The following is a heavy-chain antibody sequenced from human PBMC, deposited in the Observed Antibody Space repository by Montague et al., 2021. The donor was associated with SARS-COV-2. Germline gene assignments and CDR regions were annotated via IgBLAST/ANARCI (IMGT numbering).Heavy chain of an antibody. CDR1: GFTFSSYA. D-gene: IGHD2-15*01. V-gene: IGHV3-23*01. CDR3: AKDRIVVVVAALFDP. CDR2: ISGSGGST. Sequence: SRRLSCAASGFTFSSYAMSRVRQAPGKGLEWVSAISGSGGSTYYADSVKGRFTISRDNSKNTLYLQMNSLRAEDTAVYYCAKDRIVVVVAALFDPWGQGTLVTVSS. J-gene: IGHJ5*02.